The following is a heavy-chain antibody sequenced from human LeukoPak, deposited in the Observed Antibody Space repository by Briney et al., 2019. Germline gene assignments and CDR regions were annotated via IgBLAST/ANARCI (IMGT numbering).Heavy chain of an antibody. V-gene: IGHV1-2*02. CDR3: ARDRSRHNPSDY. CDR2: INPNSGGT. J-gene: IGHJ4*02. D-gene: IGHD1-1*01. Sequence: ASVKVSCKASGYTFTGHYMHWVRQAPGQGLEWMGWINPNSGGTNYAQKFQGRVTMTRDTSISTAYMELSRLRSDDTAVYYCARDRSRHNPSDYWGQGTLVTVSS. CDR1: GYTFTGHY.